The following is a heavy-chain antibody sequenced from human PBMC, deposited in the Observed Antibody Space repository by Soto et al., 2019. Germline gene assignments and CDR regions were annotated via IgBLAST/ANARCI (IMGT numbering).Heavy chain of an antibody. Sequence: GGSLRLSCAGSGFTFNSYALHWVRHTPDKGLEWLAVISFDGITEYYVDSVKGRFTISRDNSKDTLYLQMNNLRAEDTAVYYCARTGLQIVQATSYYYGLDVWGQGTTVTVSS. CDR3: ARTGLQIVQATSYYYGLDV. J-gene: IGHJ6*02. CDR1: GFTFNSYA. V-gene: IGHV3-30-3*01. CDR2: ISFDGITE. D-gene: IGHD2-8*01.